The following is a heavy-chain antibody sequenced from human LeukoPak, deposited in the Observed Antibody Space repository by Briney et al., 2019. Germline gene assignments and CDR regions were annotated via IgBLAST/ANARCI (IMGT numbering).Heavy chain of an antibody. Sequence: PGGSRRLSCAASGFTFSSYSRNGVRRAPGKGLEWVSYISSSGSTIYYAASGKGRFTISRDNVKNSLYPQTNSLRAEDTAVYYCARQVWARDGSLGRHFDYWGQGTLVTVSS. CDR2: ISSSGSTI. CDR3: ARQVWARDGSLGRHFDY. CDR1: GFTFSSYS. J-gene: IGHJ4*02. V-gene: IGHV3-48*04. D-gene: IGHD5-24*01.